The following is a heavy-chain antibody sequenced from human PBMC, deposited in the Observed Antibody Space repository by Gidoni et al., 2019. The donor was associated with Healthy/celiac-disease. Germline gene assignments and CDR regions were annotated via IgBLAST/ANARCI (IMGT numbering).Heavy chain of an antibody. V-gene: IGHV1-69*04. CDR1: GGTFSSYA. CDR3: ARHSTDQDAFDI. Sequence: QVQLVQSGAEVKKPGSSVQVSCKASGGTFSSYAISWVRQAPGQGLEWMGRIIPILGIANYAQKCQCRVTITADKSTSTAYMELSSLRSEDTAVYYCARHSTDQDAFDIWGQGTMVTVSS. D-gene: IGHD4-17*01. J-gene: IGHJ3*02. CDR2: IIPILGIA.